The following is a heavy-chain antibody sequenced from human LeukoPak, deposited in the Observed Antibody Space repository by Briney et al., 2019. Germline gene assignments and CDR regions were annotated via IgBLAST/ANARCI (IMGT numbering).Heavy chain of an antibody. Sequence: SVKVSCKASGFTFTSSAMQWVRQARGQRLEWIGWIVVGSGNTNYAQKFQERVTITRDMSTSTAYMELSSLRSEDAAVYYCAADVLSDIVATGLDYRGQGTLVTVSS. CDR2: IVVGSGNT. CDR3: AADVLSDIVATGLDY. CDR1: GFTFTSSA. D-gene: IGHD5-12*01. J-gene: IGHJ4*02. V-gene: IGHV1-58*02.